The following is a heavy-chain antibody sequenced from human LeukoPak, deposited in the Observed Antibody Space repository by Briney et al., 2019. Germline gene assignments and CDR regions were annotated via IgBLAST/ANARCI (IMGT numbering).Heavy chain of an antibody. J-gene: IGHJ6*04. CDR1: GGSFSGYY. Sequence: PSETLSLTCAVYGGSFSGYYWSWIRQPPGKGLEWIGEINHSGSTNYNPSLKSRVTISVDTSKNQFSLKLSFVTAADTAVYYCARDVVVPAAMRGYYYYYGMDVWGKGTTVTVSS. V-gene: IGHV4-34*01. CDR2: INHSGST. D-gene: IGHD2-2*01. CDR3: ARDVVVPAAMRGYYYYYGMDV.